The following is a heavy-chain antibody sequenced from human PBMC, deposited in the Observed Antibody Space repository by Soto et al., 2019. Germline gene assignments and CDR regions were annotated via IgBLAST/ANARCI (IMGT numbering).Heavy chain of an antibody. CDR1: GGSFSGYY. CDR3: ARVRMVATSPYYYYGMDV. CDR2: INHSGST. V-gene: IGHV4-34*01. J-gene: IGHJ6*02. D-gene: IGHD5-12*01. Sequence: QVQLQQWGAGLLKPSETLSLTCAVYGGSFSGYYWSWIRQPPGKGLEWIGEINHSGSTNYNPSLKSRVTISVDTSKNQLSLKLSSVTAADTAVYYCARVRMVATSPYYYYGMDVWGQGTTVTVSS.